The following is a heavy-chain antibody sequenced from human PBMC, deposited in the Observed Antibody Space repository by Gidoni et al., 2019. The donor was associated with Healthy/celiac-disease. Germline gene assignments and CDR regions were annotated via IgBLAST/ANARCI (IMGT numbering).Heavy chain of an antibody. CDR1: GFTFSNYA. CDR3: AKWAESSSWYGGWFDP. CDR2: ISGSGGST. D-gene: IGHD6-13*01. J-gene: IGHJ5*02. Sequence: EVQLLQSGGGLVQPGGSLRLPCAASGFTFSNYAMSWVRQAPGKGLEWVSAISGSGGSTYYADSVKGRFTISRDNSKNTLYLQMNSLRAEDTAVYYCAKWAESSSWYGGWFDPWGQGTLVTVSS. V-gene: IGHV3-23*01.